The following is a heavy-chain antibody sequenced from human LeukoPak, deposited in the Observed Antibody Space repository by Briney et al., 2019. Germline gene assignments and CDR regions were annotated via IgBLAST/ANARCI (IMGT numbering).Heavy chain of an antibody. CDR1: GFTFSTNA. CDR3: AKDPFLSAAGRGNDS. Sequence: PGGSLRLSCAASGFTFSTNAMTWVRQAPGKGLEWVSAIRGSGHITDYADSVKGRFTISRDNSKNTLFLQMNSLRAEDTAIYYCAKDPFLSAAGRGNDSWGQGTLVTVSS. D-gene: IGHD6-13*01. CDR2: IRGSGHIT. V-gene: IGHV3-23*01. J-gene: IGHJ4*02.